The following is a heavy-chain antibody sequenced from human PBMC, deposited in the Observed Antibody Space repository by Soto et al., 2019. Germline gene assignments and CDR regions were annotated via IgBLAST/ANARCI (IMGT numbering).Heavy chain of an antibody. D-gene: IGHD2-21*02. CDR2: IESGGTA. Sequence: GALRLSCNASGFTVSISYMSWVRQAPGMGLEWVAVIESGGTAHYADSVKGRFTISRDNPNNIIYLQLHTLRAEDTAVYYCAKDLGPLKLLNYVFYGLDVWGQGTTVTV. CDR1: GFTVSISY. V-gene: IGHV3-53*01. CDR3: AKDLGPLKLLNYVFYGLDV. J-gene: IGHJ6*02.